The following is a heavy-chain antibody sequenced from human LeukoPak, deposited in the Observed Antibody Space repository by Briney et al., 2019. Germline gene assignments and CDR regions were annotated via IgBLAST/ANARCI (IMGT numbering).Heavy chain of an antibody. CDR2: IYYSGST. V-gene: IGHV4-39*07. CDR3: ARAKTEDAMIVVVITNFYFDY. D-gene: IGHD3-22*01. J-gene: IGHJ4*02. CDR1: GGSISSSSYY. Sequence: SETLSLTCTVSGGSISSSSYYWGWLRQPPGKGLEWIGSIYYSGSTYYNPSLKSRVTISVDTSKSQFSLKLSSVTAADTAVYYCARAKTEDAMIVVVITNFYFDYWGQGTLVTVSS.